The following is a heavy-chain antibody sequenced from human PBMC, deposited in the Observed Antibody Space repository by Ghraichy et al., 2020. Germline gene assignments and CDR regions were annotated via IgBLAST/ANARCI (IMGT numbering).Heavy chain of an antibody. J-gene: IGHJ4*02. CDR3: ARLTGTTIDY. V-gene: IGHV4-39*01. CDR1: GGSISSSSYY. D-gene: IGHD1-7*01. Sequence: SETLSLTCTVSGGSISSSSYYWGWIRQPPGKGLEWIGSIYYSGSTYYNPSLKSRVTISVDTSKNQFSLKLSSVTAADTAVYYCARLTGTTIDYWGQGILVTVSS. CDR2: IYYSGST.